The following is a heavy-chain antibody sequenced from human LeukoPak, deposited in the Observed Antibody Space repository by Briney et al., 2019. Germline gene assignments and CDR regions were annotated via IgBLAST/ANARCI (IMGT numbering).Heavy chain of an antibody. CDR3: ASHNKGMATWDY. Sequence: SETLSLTCTVSGGSISSYYWSWIRQPPGKGLEWIRYIYYSGSTNYNPSLKSRVTISVDTSKNQFSLKLSSVTAADTAVYYCASHNKGMATWDYWGQGTLVTVSS. CDR2: IYYSGST. V-gene: IGHV4-59*08. D-gene: IGHD5-24*01. CDR1: GGSISSYY. J-gene: IGHJ4*02.